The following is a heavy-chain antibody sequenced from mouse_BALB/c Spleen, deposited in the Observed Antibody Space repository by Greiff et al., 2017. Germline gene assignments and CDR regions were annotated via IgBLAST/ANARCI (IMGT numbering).Heavy chain of an antibody. V-gene: IGHV3-8*02. Sequence: EVQLQQSGPSLVKPSQTLSLTCSVTGDSITSGYWNWIRKFPGNKLEYMGYISYSGSTYYNPSLKSRISITRDTSKNQYYLQLNSVTTEDTATYYCARGKGYYYGSSYNFDVWGAGTTVTVSS. J-gene: IGHJ1*01. CDR1: GDSITSGY. CDR3: ARGKGYYYGSSYNFDV. CDR2: ISYSGST. D-gene: IGHD1-1*01.